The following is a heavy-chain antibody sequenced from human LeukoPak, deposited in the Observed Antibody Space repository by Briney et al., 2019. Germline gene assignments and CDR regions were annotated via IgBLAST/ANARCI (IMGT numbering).Heavy chain of an antibody. CDR2: ICYSGST. Sequence: SETLSLTCTVSGGSISSYYWSWIRQPPGKGLEWIAYICYSGSTNYNPSLKSRVTISVDASENHLLLKLSSVTAADTAVYYCARVNRNNWFDPWGQGTLVTVSS. J-gene: IGHJ5*02. V-gene: IGHV4-59*01. CDR3: ARVNRNNWFDP. D-gene: IGHD2/OR15-2a*01. CDR1: GGSISSYY.